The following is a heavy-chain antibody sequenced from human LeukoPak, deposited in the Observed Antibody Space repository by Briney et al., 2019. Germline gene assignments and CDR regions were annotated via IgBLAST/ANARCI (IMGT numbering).Heavy chain of an antibody. D-gene: IGHD3-9*01. CDR2: ISSSSSYI. CDR3: ARDFSYDILTGYYPYYYYGMDV. Sequence: GGSLRLSCAASGFTSSSYSMNWVRQAPGKGLEWVSSISSSSSYIYYADSVKGRFTISRDNAKNSLYLQMNSLRAEDTAVYYCARDFSYDILTGYYPYYYYGMDVWGQGTTVTVSS. J-gene: IGHJ6*02. V-gene: IGHV3-21*01. CDR1: GFTSSSYS.